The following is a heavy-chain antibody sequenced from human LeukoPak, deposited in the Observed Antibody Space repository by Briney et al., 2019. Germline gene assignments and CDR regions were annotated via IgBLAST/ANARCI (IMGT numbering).Heavy chain of an antibody. Sequence: SGRSLRLSCAASGFTFSTFTMHWVRQAPGKGLEWVAVISYDGSNKNYADSVKGRFTISRDNSKNTLYLQMNSLRGEDTALYYCARQDDYSFDYWGQGTLVPVPS. J-gene: IGHJ4*02. CDR3: ARQDDYSFDY. CDR1: GFTFSTFT. D-gene: IGHD4-11*01. V-gene: IGHV3-30*04. CDR2: ISYDGSNK.